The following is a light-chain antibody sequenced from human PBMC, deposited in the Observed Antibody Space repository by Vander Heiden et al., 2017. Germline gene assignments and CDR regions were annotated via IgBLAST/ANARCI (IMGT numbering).Light chain of an antibody. J-gene: IGLJ3*02. CDR2: RNT. Sequence: SHELTQPLSVSAALGQTARITCGGNNIGNKDVYWYQQKAGQAPVLVIYRNTNRPSGIPERLSGSNSGNKATLTISKAEVGDEADYHCQVWDNDTAVFGGGTKLTVL. V-gene: IGLV3-9*01. CDR3: QVWDNDTAV. CDR1: NIGNKD.